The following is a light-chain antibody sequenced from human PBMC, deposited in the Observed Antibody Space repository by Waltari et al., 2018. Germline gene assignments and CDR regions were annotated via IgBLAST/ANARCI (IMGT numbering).Light chain of an antibody. CDR2: RAS. J-gene: IGKJ3*01. V-gene: IGKV1-33*01. Sequence: DIQMTQSPSSLSASVGDRVTITCRASQGISNWLAWYQQKPGKAPKLLIYRASNLETGVPSRFSGSGSGTDFTLTISSLQREDIATYYCQQHDNSPFTFGPGTKLDIK. CDR1: QGISNW. CDR3: QQHDNSPFT.